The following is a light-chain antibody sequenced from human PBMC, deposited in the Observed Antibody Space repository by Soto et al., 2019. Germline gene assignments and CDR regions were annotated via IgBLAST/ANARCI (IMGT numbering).Light chain of an antibody. CDR1: QSVRSNY. CDR2: GAS. CDR3: QKYASSALT. J-gene: IGKJ4*01. Sequence: EIVLTQSPGTLSSSSGERATLSCRASQSVRSNYLAWYQQKPVQAPRLLIDGASSRATGIPGRFGGSGSGTAFTLTMSRLEPEDFAVYYCQKYASSALTFGGGTKVVIK. V-gene: IGKV3-20*01.